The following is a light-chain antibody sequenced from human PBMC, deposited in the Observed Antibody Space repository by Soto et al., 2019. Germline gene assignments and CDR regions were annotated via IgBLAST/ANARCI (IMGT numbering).Light chain of an antibody. CDR3: QQYNTFWT. J-gene: IGKJ1*01. Sequence: IHITHSPSTLSASVLDRVTITCRSSQSISSWLAWYQQKPGKAPKLLIYDASSLESGVPSRFSGSGSGTEFTLTISSLQPDDFATYYCQQYNTFWTFGQGTKVDIK. CDR1: QSISSW. V-gene: IGKV1-5*01. CDR2: DAS.